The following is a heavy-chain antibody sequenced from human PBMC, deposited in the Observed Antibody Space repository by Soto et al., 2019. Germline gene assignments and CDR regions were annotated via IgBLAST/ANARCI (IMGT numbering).Heavy chain of an antibody. D-gene: IGHD2-2*01. CDR1: GFSFSDYY. V-gene: IGHV3-11*01. Sequence: QVQLVESGGGLVKPGGSLRLSCAASGFSFSDYYMTWIRQAPGKGLEWVSYISYSGNDIYYADSVKGRFTISRDNAKNSLYLQMNSLRAEDTAVFYCARGILGPASRFGLFDFWGQGTLVTVSS. CDR2: ISYSGNDI. J-gene: IGHJ4*02. CDR3: ARGILGPASRFGLFDF.